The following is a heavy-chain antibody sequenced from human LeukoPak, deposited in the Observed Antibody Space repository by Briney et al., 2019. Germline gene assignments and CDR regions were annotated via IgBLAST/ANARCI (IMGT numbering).Heavy chain of an antibody. D-gene: IGHD6-6*01. CDR1: GFTFSSYS. CDR2: ISSSSSYI. CDR3: VRNTIAARDFDY. J-gene: IGHJ4*02. V-gene: IGHV3-21*01. Sequence: GGSLRLSCAASGFTFSSYSMNWVRQAPGKGLEWVSSISSSSSYIYYADSVKGRFTISRDNAKNSLYLQMNSLRAEDTAVYYCVRNTIAARDFDYWGQGTLVTVSS.